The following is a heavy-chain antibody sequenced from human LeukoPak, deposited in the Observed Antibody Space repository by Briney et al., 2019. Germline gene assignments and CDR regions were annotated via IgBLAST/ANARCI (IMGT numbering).Heavy chain of an antibody. D-gene: IGHD6-6*01. CDR1: GSTFSSYW. CDR2: IKEDGIEK. Sequence: GGSLRLSCAASGSTFSSYWMTWVRQAPGKGLEWVANIKEDGIEKHYVDSVKGRFTISRDNAENSLYLQMNSLRAEDTAVYYCARVESSAFDYWGQGTLVTVSS. J-gene: IGHJ4*02. CDR3: ARVESSAFDY. V-gene: IGHV3-7*01.